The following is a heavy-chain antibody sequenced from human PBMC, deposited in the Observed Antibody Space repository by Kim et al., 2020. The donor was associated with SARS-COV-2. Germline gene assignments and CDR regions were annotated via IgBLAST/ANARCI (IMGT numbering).Heavy chain of an antibody. D-gene: IGHD3-9*01. Sequence: PTYSQRFPGRFAFSMDTSVSTAYLQISSLRAEDTAVYYCASVYTGYPFEYWGQGTLVTVSS. CDR2: P. CDR3: ASVYTGYPFEY. J-gene: IGHJ4*02. V-gene: IGHV7-4-1*02.